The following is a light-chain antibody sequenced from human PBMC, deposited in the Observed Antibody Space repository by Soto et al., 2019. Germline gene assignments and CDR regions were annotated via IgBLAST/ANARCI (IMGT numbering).Light chain of an antibody. V-gene: IGKV1-6*01. CDR2: AAS. J-gene: IGKJ1*01. CDR3: LQYYNYPRT. Sequence: AIQMTQSPSSLAASVGDRVTITCRASQGIRNDLGSYQQKPGKAPKLLIYAASSLQSGVPSRFSGSGSGTDFTLTISSLQPEDFATYYCLQYYNYPRTFGQGTKVEIK. CDR1: QGIRND.